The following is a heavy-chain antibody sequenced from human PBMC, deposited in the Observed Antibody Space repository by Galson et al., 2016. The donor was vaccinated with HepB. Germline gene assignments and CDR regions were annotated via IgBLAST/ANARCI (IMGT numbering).Heavy chain of an antibody. D-gene: IGHD3-3*01. CDR2: VRSPGYGGTT. Sequence: SLRLSCAASGFTFGDYALSWFRQAPGQGLEWVGLVRSPGYGGTTEYAPSVTGRFTISRDDSKSIASLQMNRPKTEDTAAYFCTRGGWDFWNGYTNWYFDLWGRGTLVTGSS. CDR3: TRGGWDFWNGYTNWYFDL. CDR1: GFTFGDYA. V-gene: IGHV3-49*03. J-gene: IGHJ2*01.